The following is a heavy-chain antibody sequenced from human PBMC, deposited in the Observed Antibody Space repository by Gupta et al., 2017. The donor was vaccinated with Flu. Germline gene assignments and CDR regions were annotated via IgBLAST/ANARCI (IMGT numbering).Heavy chain of an antibody. V-gene: IGHV4-61*02. CDR3: AREYGRADYYDSSGKIDY. CDR1: GGSISSGSYY. J-gene: IGHJ4*02. CDR2: IYTSGST. D-gene: IGHD3-22*01. Sequence: QVQLQESGPGLVKPSQTLSLTCTVSGGSISSGSYYWSWIRQPAGKGLEWIGRIYTSGSTNYNPSLKSRVTISVDTSKNQFSLKLSSVTAADTAVYYCAREYGRADYYDSSGKIDYWGQGTLVTVSS.